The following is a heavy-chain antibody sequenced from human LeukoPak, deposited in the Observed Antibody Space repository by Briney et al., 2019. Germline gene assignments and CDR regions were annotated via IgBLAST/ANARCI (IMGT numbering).Heavy chain of an antibody. Sequence: PSETLSLTCAVYGGSFSGYYWSWIRQPPGKGLEWIGEINHSRSTNYNPSLKSRVTISVDTSKNQFSLKLSSVTAADTAVYYCARVPVGLLEWPIFDYWGQGTLVTVSS. V-gene: IGHV4-34*01. CDR2: INHSRST. D-gene: IGHD3-3*01. CDR3: ARVPVGLLEWPIFDY. CDR1: GGSFSGYY. J-gene: IGHJ4*02.